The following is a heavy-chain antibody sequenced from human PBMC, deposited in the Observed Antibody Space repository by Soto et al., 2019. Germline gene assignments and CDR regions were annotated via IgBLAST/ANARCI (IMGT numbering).Heavy chain of an antibody. Sequence: GGSLRLSCAASGFTFSSYGMHWVRQAPGKGLEWVAVISYDGSNKYYADSVKGRFTISRDNSKNTLYLQMNSLRAEDTAVYYCAKDGLVATIREIYFDYWGQGTLVTVSS. D-gene: IGHD5-12*01. CDR2: ISYDGSNK. V-gene: IGHV3-30*18. CDR1: GFTFSSYG. CDR3: AKDGLVATIREIYFDY. J-gene: IGHJ4*02.